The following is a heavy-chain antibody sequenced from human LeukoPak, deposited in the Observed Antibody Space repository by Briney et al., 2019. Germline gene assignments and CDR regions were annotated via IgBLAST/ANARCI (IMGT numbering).Heavy chain of an antibody. CDR2: ITYDGSNK. J-gene: IGHJ4*02. V-gene: IGHV3-30*03. CDR3: ARGIAASGTSPFDY. D-gene: IGHD6-13*01. CDR1: GFSFSFYG. Sequence: GRSLRLSCAASGFSFSFYGMHWVRQAPGKGLEWVAVITYDGSNKYYTDSVKGRFTISRDNAKNSLYLQMNSLRAEDTAVYYCARGIAASGTSPFDYWGQGTLVTVSS.